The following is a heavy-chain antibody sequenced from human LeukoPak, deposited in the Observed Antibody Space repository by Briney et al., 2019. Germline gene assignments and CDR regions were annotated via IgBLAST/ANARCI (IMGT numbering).Heavy chain of an antibody. D-gene: IGHD3-16*02. CDR3: ARKRHDYVWGSYRSNWFDP. J-gene: IGHJ5*02. CDR1: GASINSGVYY. Sequence: SETLSLTCTVSGASINSGVYYWNWIRQHPVKGLEWIGYIYNSGSAYYNLSLKSRVTISVDTSKNQFSLKLSSVTAADTAVYYCARKRHDYVWGSYRSNWFDPWGQGTLVTVSS. V-gene: IGHV4-31*03. CDR2: IYNSGSA.